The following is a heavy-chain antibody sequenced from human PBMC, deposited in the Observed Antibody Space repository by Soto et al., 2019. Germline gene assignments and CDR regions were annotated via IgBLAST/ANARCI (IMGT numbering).Heavy chain of an antibody. D-gene: IGHD3-10*01. CDR2: ISGSGAST. J-gene: IGHJ5*02. V-gene: IGHV3-23*01. CDR3: AKSPSVVLVPSSLGGNNWFDP. Sequence: EVQLFESGGGLVQPGGSLRLSCAASGLTFNNYAMNWVRQSPEKGLEWVSAISGSGASTYYADSVKGRFTISRDNSKNTLFLQMNSLRAEDTAVYFCAKSPSVVLVPSSLGGNNWFDPWGQGTPVTVSS. CDR1: GLTFNNYA.